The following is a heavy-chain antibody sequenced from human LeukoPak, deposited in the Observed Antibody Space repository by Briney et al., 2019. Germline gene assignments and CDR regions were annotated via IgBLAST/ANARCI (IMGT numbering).Heavy chain of an antibody. J-gene: IGHJ4*02. CDR3: ARDLIWFGELLLDY. V-gene: IGHV3-30*04. D-gene: IGHD3-10*01. CDR2: ISYDGSNK. Sequence: GRSLRLSCAASGFTFSSYAMHWVRQAPGKGLEWVAVISYDGSNKYYADSVKGRFTISRDNSKNTLYLQMNSLRAEDTAVYYCARDLIWFGELLLDYWGQGTPVTVSS. CDR1: GFTFSSYA.